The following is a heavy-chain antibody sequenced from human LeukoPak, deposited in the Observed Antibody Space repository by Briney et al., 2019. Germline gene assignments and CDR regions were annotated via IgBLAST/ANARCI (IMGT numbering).Heavy chain of an antibody. Sequence: VASVKVSCKASGYTFTGYYMHWVRQAPGQGLEWMGWINPNSGGTNYAQKFQGRVTMTRDTSISTAYMELSRLRSDDTAVYYCARDLIDFWSGYYDYWGQGTLVTVSS. V-gene: IGHV1-2*02. D-gene: IGHD3-3*01. CDR1: GYTFTGYY. J-gene: IGHJ4*02. CDR2: INPNSGGT. CDR3: ARDLIDFWSGYYDY.